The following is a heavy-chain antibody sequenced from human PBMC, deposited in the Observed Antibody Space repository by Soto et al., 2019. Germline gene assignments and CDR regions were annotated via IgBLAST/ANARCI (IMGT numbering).Heavy chain of an antibody. Sequence: QITVQESGPTLVKPTQTLILTCSLSGFSLTTHPVGVGWIRQPPGKALEWLGFAYWADDNRYSPSPRSRLTVTKDRAKNQEVLTVPNMDPVDTATYYCAHRLGGYTWNDDYFDYWGQGTLVTVSS. J-gene: IGHJ4*02. CDR2: AYWADDN. CDR1: GFSLTTHPVG. CDR3: AHRLGGYTWNDDYFDY. V-gene: IGHV2-5*02. D-gene: IGHD1-20*01.